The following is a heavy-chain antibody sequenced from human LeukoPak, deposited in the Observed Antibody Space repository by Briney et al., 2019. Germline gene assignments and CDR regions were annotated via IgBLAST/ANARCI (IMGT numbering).Heavy chain of an antibody. D-gene: IGHD3-10*01. V-gene: IGHV3-74*03. Sequence: GGSLRLSCAASGFTFSSYSMHWVRQAPGKGLEWVSRIKTDGTTTTYADSVKGRFTVSRDNAKNSLYLQMNSLRAEDTAVYYCARDTGSAVSMGAGYWGQGTLVTVSS. CDR2: IKTDGTTT. CDR3: ARDTGSAVSMGAGY. J-gene: IGHJ4*02. CDR1: GFTFSSYS.